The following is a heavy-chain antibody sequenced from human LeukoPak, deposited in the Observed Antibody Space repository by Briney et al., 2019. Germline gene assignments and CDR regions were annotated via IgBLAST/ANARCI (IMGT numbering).Heavy chain of an antibody. CDR1: GFIFSGHP. Sequence: AGGSLRLSXAASGFIFSGHPMHWVRLAPGKGLECVSAISPDGTKTYYTNSVKGRFAISRDNSKNTLYLQMGSLRDEDMAMYYCAREEPAGSTDYWGQGTLVTVSS. CDR2: ISPDGTKT. D-gene: IGHD1-14*01. J-gene: IGHJ4*02. V-gene: IGHV3-64*01. CDR3: AREEPAGSTDY.